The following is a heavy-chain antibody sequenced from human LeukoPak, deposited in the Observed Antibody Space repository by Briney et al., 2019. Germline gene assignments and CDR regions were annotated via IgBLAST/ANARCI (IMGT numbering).Heavy chain of an antibody. CDR2: STWNGETT. Sequence: PGGSLRLSCSASGFYFGDYGMSWVRQAPGKGLEWVSGSTWNGETTGYAQSVKGRFTISRDNTRNSLYLQMNSLEADDTAFYYCARDWRSGYSIDFWGQGVLVTVSS. V-gene: IGHV3-20*04. CDR1: GFYFGDYG. J-gene: IGHJ4*02. D-gene: IGHD3-22*01. CDR3: ARDWRSGYSIDF.